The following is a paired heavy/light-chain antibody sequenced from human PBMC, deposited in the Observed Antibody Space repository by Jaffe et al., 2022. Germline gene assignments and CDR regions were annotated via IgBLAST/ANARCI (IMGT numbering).Heavy chain of an antibody. J-gene: IGHJ3*02. D-gene: IGHD6-19*01. CDR1: GFTFSSFA. CDR3: ARLKGYRGIAVAGGAFDI. CDR2: ITSSSDTM. V-gene: IGHV3-48*01. Sequence: EVQLVESGGGLVQPGGSLRLSCAASGFTFSSFALNWVRQAPGKGLEWLSYITSSSDTMYYADSVKGRFTISRDNAKNSLYLQMNSLRAEDTAVYYCARLKGYRGIAVAGGAFDIWGQGTMLTVSS.
Light chain of an antibody. CDR3: QQYYHRPLT. J-gene: IGKJ4*01. CDR2: DAS. Sequence: DIQMTQSPSSLSASVGDRVTITCQASQDIRNYLNWYQQKPGKAPKLLIYDASNLETGVPSRFSGSGSGTDFIFAISGLQPEDVATYYCQQYYHRPLTFGGGTKVEIQ. V-gene: IGKV1-33*01. CDR1: QDIRNY.